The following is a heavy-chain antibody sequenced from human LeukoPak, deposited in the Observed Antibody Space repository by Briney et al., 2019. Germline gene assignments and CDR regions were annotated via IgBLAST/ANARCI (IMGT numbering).Heavy chain of an antibody. CDR1: GGSISSGSYY. CDR2: IYNSGST. D-gene: IGHD2-2*01. CDR3: ATEYCASSSCRFDS. J-gene: IGHJ4*02. Sequence: SETLSLTCTVSGGSISSGSYYWSWIRQPAGKGLEWIGRIYNSGSTNYNPPLKSRVTISLDTSKKQFSLKLTSVTAADTAIYYCATEYCASSSCRFDSWGQGTLVTVSS. V-gene: IGHV4-61*10.